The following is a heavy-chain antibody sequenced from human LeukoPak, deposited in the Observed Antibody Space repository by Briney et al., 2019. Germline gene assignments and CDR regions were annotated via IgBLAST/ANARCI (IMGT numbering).Heavy chain of an antibody. Sequence: GDSLKISCKVSGYFFSNYWIVWVRQMPGKGLEWTGIIYPGDSETRYSPSFQGHVTISVDKSISTAYLQWSSLKASDTAMYYCARRGDGYSLDSWGRGTLVTVSS. V-gene: IGHV5-51*01. CDR1: GYFFSNYW. CDR3: ARRGDGYSLDS. D-gene: IGHD5-24*01. J-gene: IGHJ4*02. CDR2: IYPGDSET.